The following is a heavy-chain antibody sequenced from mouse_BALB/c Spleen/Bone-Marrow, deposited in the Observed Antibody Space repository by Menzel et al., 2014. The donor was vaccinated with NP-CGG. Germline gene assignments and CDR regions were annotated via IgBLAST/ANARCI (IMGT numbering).Heavy chain of an antibody. D-gene: IGHD2-4*01. V-gene: IGHV1-7*01. J-gene: IGHJ4*01. CDR2: INPSTGYT. CDR3: TRNYDYEGGYYAMHH. CDR1: GYNFISYW. Sequence: VKLQESGAELAKPGASVKMSCKVSGYNFISYWMHWVKQRPGQGLEWIGYINPSTGYTEYNQKFKDKATLTADKSSSKAYIQLSSLTFEASAVYYCTRNYDYEGGYYAMHHWGQGPSVPASS.